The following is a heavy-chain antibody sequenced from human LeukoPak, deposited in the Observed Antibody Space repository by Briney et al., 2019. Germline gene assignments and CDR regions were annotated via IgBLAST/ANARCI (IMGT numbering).Heavy chain of an antibody. V-gene: IGHV4-38-2*02. D-gene: IGHD1-26*01. CDR2: IYHSGST. CDR3: ARDVGVGATMAIDY. CDR1: GYSISSGYY. Sequence: SETLSLTCTVSGYSISSGYYWGWIRQPPGKGLEWIGSIYHSGSTYYNPSLKSRVTISVDTSKNQFSLKLSSVTAADTAVYYCARDVGVGATMAIDYWGQGTLVTVSP. J-gene: IGHJ4*02.